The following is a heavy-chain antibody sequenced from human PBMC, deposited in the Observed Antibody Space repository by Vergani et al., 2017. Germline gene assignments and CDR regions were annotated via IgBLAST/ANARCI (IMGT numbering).Heavy chain of an antibody. CDR3: ARVDTQVPATSHFYYMDV. CDR1: GGSISSGSYY. V-gene: IGHV4-31*03. Sequence: QVQLQESGPGLVKSSQTLSLTCTVSGGSISSGSYYWNWIRQPAEKGLEWIGYIFYSGTTYDNPSLRSRLTISVDTPQNQFSLKLRSVTAADTAVYYCARVDTQVPATSHFYYMDVWGKGTTVVVSS. D-gene: IGHD6-25*01. CDR2: IFYSGTT. J-gene: IGHJ6*03.